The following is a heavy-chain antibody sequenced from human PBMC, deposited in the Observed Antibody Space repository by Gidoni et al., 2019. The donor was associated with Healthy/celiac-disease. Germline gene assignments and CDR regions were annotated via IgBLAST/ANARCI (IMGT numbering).Heavy chain of an antibody. CDR1: GYTCTSYG. CDR3: ARAPTYDSSGYPFDY. Sequence: QVQLVQSGAEGKKPGASVKVSCTASGYTCTSYGISWVRQAPGQGLEWMGWISAYNGNTNYAQKLQGRVTMTTDTSTSTAYMELRSLRSDDTAVYYCARAPTYDSSGYPFDYWGQGTLVTVSS. V-gene: IGHV1-18*01. D-gene: IGHD3-22*01. CDR2: ISAYNGNT. J-gene: IGHJ4*02.